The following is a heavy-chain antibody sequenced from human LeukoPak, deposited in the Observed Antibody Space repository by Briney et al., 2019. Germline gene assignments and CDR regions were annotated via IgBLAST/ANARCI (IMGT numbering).Heavy chain of an antibody. D-gene: IGHD6-13*01. J-gene: IGHJ6*03. Sequence: ASVKVSCKASGYGFTGYYIHWVRQAPGQGLEWMGWINSNSGGTNYAQKFQGRVTMTRDTSTSTAYMELSRLTSDDTAVYYCARDRKDITAAGPPGYMDVWGKGTTVTVSS. CDR3: ARDRKDITAAGPPGYMDV. CDR2: INSNSGGT. CDR1: GYGFTGYY. V-gene: IGHV1-2*02.